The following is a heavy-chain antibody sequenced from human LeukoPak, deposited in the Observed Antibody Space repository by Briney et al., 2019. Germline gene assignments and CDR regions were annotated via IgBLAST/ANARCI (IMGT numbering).Heavy chain of an antibody. CDR2: IIPMFGTT. CDR1: GGTFSSYA. V-gene: IGHV1-69*01. J-gene: IGHJ4*02. D-gene: IGHD3-10*01. CDR3: AREDGSGSFQPQFDY. Sequence: SSVKVSCTSSGGTFSSYAISWVRQAPGQGLEWMGGIIPMFGTTRYAQKFLGRVTITADESTTTAYMELSSLRSEDTAVYYCAREDGSGSFQPQFDYWGQGTLVTVSS.